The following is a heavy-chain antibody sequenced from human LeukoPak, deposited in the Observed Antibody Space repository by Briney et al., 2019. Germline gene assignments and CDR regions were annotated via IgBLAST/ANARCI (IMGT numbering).Heavy chain of an antibody. CDR1: GYIFSNYW. J-gene: IGHJ2*01. V-gene: IGHV5-51*01. CDR2: IYPDDSDT. D-gene: IGHD3-10*01. CDR3: ARRLGSGAYFDL. Sequence: GESLKISCKGSGYIFSNYWIGWVRQMPGKGLEWMGIIYPDDSDTRYNPSFQGQVTISADKSTRTAYLQWSSLKASDTAMYYCARRLGSGAYFDLWGRGTLVSVSS.